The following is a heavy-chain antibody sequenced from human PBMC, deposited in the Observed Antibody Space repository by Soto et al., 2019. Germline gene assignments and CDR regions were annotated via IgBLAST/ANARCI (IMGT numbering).Heavy chain of an antibody. Sequence: GASVKVSCKASGYTFTSYYMHWVRQTPGQGLEWMGGINPSCGSTSYAQKFQGRVTITTDESTSTAYMELSSLRSEDTAVYYCARGAGTAMVIWFDPWGQGTLVTVSS. D-gene: IGHD5-18*01. CDR2: INPSCGST. V-gene: IGHV1-46*01. CDR1: GYTFTSYY. J-gene: IGHJ5*02. CDR3: ARGAGTAMVIWFDP.